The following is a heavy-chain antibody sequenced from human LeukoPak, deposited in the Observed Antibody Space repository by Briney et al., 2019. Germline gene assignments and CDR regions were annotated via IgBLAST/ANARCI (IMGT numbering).Heavy chain of an antibody. Sequence: PSETLSLTCAVSGDSIGSYYWSWIRQPPGKGLEWIGYIYYSGSTNYNPSLKSRVTISVDTSKNQFSLKLSSVTAADTAVYYCARQYDGSPLQAFDIWGQGTMVTVSS. CDR3: ARQYDGSPLQAFDI. CDR1: GDSIGSYY. J-gene: IGHJ3*02. V-gene: IGHV4-59*01. CDR2: IYYSGST. D-gene: IGHD3-22*01.